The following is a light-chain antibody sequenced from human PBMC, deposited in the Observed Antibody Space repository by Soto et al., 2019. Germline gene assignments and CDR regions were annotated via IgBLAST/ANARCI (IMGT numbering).Light chain of an antibody. Sequence: DIQMTQSPSSLSASVGDRVTITCRASQSISSYLNWYQQKPGKAPKLLIYAASSLQSGVPSRFSGRESGTDYTLTISSLKPEDFATYNCQQSYSTPPTFTFGPGTKVDIK. CDR3: QQSYSTPPTFT. CDR2: AAS. CDR1: QSISSY. J-gene: IGKJ3*01. V-gene: IGKV1-39*01.